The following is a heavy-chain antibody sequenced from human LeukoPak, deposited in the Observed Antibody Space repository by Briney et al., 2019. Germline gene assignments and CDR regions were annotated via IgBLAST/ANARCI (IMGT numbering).Heavy chain of an antibody. CDR2: ISTSSSYI. D-gene: IGHD6-19*01. CDR1: GFTFSSYS. V-gene: IGHV3-21*01. J-gene: IGHJ3*02. Sequence: GRSLRLSCAASGFTFSSYSMNWVRQAPGKGLEWVSSISTSSSYIYYADSVKGRFTISRDNAKKSLYLQMNSLRADDTAVHFRARGASVVAGNDNAFDIWGQGTMVTVSS. CDR3: ARGASVVAGNDNAFDI.